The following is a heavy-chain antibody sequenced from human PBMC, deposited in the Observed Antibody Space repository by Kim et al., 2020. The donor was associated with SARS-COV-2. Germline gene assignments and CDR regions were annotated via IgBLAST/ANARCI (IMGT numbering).Heavy chain of an antibody. J-gene: IGHJ3*01. CDR2: IKSKARSYAS. V-gene: IGHV3-72*01. CDR3: ARDRGGLGDV. CDR1: GLTFSDHY. Sequence: GGSLRLSCAASGLTFSDHYMDWVRQAPGKGLEWVGRIKSKARSYASRYAAYVKGRFTIARDDSKNSLDLQMNSLKIEGRPIYYCARDRGGLGDVWGQGTRVTVSS.